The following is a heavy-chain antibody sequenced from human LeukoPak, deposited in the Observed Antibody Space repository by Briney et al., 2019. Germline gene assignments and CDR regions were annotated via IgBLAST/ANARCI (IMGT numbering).Heavy chain of an antibody. V-gene: IGHV3-21*01. J-gene: IGHJ4*02. CDR3: ARDSNYDFWSGYSAAGY. CDR2: ISSSSSYI. D-gene: IGHD3-3*01. Sequence: GGSLRLSCAASGFTFSSYSMNWVRQAPGKGLEWVSSISSSSSYIYYADSVKGRFTISRDNAKNSLYLQMNSLRAEDTAVYYCARDSNYDFWSGYSAAGYWGQGTLVTVSS. CDR1: GFTFSSYS.